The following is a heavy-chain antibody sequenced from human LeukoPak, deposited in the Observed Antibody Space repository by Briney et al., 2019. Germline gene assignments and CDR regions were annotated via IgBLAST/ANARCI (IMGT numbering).Heavy chain of an antibody. V-gene: IGHV4-34*01. D-gene: IGHD3-22*01. Sequence: SETLSLPCVVYGGSFSGYFWSWIRQPPGKGLEWIGEITPSGSTNYNPSLKSRVSISIDTSKKKLSLRLTSVTAADSAVYYCASSFYYDSRDYWGQGTLVTVSS. CDR1: GGSFSGYF. CDR2: ITPSGST. J-gene: IGHJ4*02. CDR3: ASSFYYDSRDY.